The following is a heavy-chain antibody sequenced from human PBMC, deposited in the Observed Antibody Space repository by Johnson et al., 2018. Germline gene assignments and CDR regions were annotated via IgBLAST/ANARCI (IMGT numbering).Heavy chain of an antibody. CDR3: ARDHGYSYGHFDAFHI. J-gene: IGHJ3*02. CDR2: ISYDGSNK. D-gene: IGHD5-18*01. V-gene: IGHV3-30*03. CDR1: GFTFSSYG. Sequence: VQLVESGGGVVQXGRSXRLXCAASGFTFSSYGMHWVRQAPGKGLEWVAVISYDGSNKYYADSVKGRFPISRDNSKKTLYLQMNSLRAEDTAVYYCARDHGYSYGHFDAFHIWGQGTMVTVSS.